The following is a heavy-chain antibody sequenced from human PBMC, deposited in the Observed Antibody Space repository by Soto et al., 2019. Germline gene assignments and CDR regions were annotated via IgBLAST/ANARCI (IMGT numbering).Heavy chain of an antibody. CDR1: GDSVSTAFYY. D-gene: IGHD6-13*01. V-gene: IGHV4-61*01. J-gene: IGHJ6*02. CDR2: VYYSGNT. Sequence: SETLSLTCTVSGDSVSTAFYYWSWIRQPPGKGLEWIGYVYYSGNTNYNPSLRSRVSISGDTSKNQFSLKLTSVTAADSAVYYCARLRRRAAPGNSDGLDVWGPGTTVT. CDR3: ARLRRRAAPGNSDGLDV.